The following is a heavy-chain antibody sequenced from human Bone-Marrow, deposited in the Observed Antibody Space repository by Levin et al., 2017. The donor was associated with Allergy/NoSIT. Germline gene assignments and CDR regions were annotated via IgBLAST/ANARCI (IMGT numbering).Heavy chain of an antibody. V-gene: IGHV3-48*02. Sequence: GESLKISCAASGFTFSSYSMNWVRQAPGKGLEWVSYISSSSSTIYYADSVKGRFTISRDNAKNSLYLQMNSLRDEDTAVYYCARGRGYDRYYYYMDVWGKGTTVTVSS. D-gene: IGHD5-12*01. CDR3: ARGRGYDRYYYYMDV. CDR1: GFTFSSYS. CDR2: ISSSSSTI. J-gene: IGHJ6*03.